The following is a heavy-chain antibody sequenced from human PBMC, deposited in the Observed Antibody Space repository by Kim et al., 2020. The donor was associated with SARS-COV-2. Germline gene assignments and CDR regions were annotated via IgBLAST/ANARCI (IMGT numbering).Heavy chain of an antibody. CDR2: ISSSSSTI. J-gene: IGHJ4*02. CDR1: GFTFSSYS. D-gene: IGHD3-10*01. V-gene: IGHV3-48*01. CDR3: AAGGGDY. Sequence: GGSLRLSCAASGFTFSSYSMNWVRPAPGKGLEWVSYISSSSSTIYYADSVKGRFTIPGDNAKHSLYLQRNSLRAEDTVVYYWAAGGGDYWGQGTLGTVPS.